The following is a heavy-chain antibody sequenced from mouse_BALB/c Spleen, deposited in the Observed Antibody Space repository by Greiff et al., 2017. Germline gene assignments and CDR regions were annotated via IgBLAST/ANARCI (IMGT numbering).Heavy chain of an antibody. CDR1: GYAFTNYL. Sequence: QVQLQQSGAELVRPGTSVKVSCKASGYAFTNYLIEWVKQRPGQGLEWIGVINPGSGGTNYNEKFKGKATLTADKSSSTAYMQLSSLTSDDSAVYFCARRPHYYGLDYRGQGTTLTVSS. V-gene: IGHV1-54*01. CDR3: ARRPHYYGLDY. CDR2: INPGSGGT. J-gene: IGHJ2*01. D-gene: IGHD1-2*01.